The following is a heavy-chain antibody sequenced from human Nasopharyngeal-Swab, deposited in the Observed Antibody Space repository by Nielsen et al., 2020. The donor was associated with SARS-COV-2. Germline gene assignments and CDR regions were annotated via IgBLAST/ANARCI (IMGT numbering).Heavy chain of an antibody. Sequence: GESLKLSCAASGFTFSSYSMNWVRQAPGKGLEWVSSISSSSSYIYYADSVKGRFTISRDNAKNSLYLQMNSLRAEDTAVYYCARSPMTSYNNYYYYYGMDVWGQGTTVTVSS. V-gene: IGHV3-21*01. D-gene: IGHD1-1*01. CDR3: ARSPMTSYNNYYYYYGMDV. J-gene: IGHJ6*02. CDR2: ISSSSSYI. CDR1: GFTFSSYS.